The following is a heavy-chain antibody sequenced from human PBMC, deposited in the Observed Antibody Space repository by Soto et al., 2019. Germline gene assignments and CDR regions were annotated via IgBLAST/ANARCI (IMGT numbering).Heavy chain of an antibody. CDR3: ARVNPGYSYVKY. CDR1: GFTFSSYW. V-gene: IGHV3-74*01. D-gene: IGHD5-18*01. J-gene: IGHJ4*02. CDR2: INSDGSTT. Sequence: EVQLVESGGGLVQPGGSLRLSCAASGFTFSSYWMLWVRQAPGKGLVWVSRINSDGSTTSYADSVKGRFTISRDSAKNTLYLQMNSLRAEDTSVYYCARVNPGYSYVKYWGQGTLVTVSS.